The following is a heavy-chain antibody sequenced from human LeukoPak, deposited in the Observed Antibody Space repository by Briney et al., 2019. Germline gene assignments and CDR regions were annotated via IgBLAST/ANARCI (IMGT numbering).Heavy chain of an antibody. CDR3: ARESSYTVDAFDI. J-gene: IGHJ3*02. Sequence: GGSLRLSCAASGFTFSAYWMNWVRQAPGKGLEWVANIKQDGSEKYYVDSVKGRFTISRDNAKISLYLQMNSLRAEDTAVYYCARESSYTVDAFDIWGQGTMVTVSS. V-gene: IGHV3-7*01. D-gene: IGHD4-17*01. CDR1: GFTFSAYW. CDR2: IKQDGSEK.